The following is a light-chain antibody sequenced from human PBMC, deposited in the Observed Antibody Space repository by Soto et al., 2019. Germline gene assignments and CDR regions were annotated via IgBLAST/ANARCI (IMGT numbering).Light chain of an antibody. J-gene: IGKJ1*01. CDR2: GAS. V-gene: IGKV3-20*01. Sequence: VMTQSPATLSVSPGERATLSFRASHSVSSSLAWYQQKPGQAPRLLIYGASNRATGIPDRFSGSGSGTDFTLTISRLEPEDFAVYYCQQYGSSGTFGQGTKVDI. CDR1: HSVSSS. CDR3: QQYGSSGT.